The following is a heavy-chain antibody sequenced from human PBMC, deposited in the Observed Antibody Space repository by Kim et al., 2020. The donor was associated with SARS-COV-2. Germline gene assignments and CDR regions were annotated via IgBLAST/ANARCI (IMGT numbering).Heavy chain of an antibody. Sequence: GGSLRLSCAASGFTFSSYAMSWVRQAPGKGLEWVSAISGSGGSTYYADSVKGRFTISRDNSKNTLYLQMNSLRAEDTAVYYCAKGYESFTVTLRQIDYWGQGTLVTVSS. CDR3: AKGYESFTVTLRQIDY. D-gene: IGHD4-4*01. CDR2: ISGSGGST. V-gene: IGHV3-23*01. J-gene: IGHJ4*02. CDR1: GFTFSSYA.